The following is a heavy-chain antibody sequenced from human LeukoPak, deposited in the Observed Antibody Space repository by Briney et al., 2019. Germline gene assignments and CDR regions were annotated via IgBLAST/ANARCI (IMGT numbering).Heavy chain of an antibody. Sequence: GGSLRLSCAASGFTFSSYAMHWVRQAPGKGLEWVAVISYDGSNKYYADSVKGRFTISRDNSKNTLYLQMNSLRAEDTAVYYCARASRAAASTLDYWGQGTLVTVSS. V-gene: IGHV3-30*04. D-gene: IGHD6-13*01. CDR2: ISYDGSNK. CDR3: ARASRAAASTLDY. CDR1: GFTFSSYA. J-gene: IGHJ4*02.